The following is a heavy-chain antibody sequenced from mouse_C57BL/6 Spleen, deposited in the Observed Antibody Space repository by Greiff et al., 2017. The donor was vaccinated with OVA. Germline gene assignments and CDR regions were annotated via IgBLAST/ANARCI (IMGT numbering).Heavy chain of an antibody. D-gene: IGHD1-1*01. CDR1: GFTFSSYA. CDR3: ARDGGIITTVVAGPLYWYFDV. Sequence: EVKLVESGGGLVKPGGSLKLSCAASGFTFSSYAMSWVRQTPEKRLEWVATISDGGSYTYYPDNVKGRFTISRDNAKNNLYLQMSHLKSEDTAMYYCARDGGIITTVVAGPLYWYFDVWGTGTTVTVSS. J-gene: IGHJ1*03. V-gene: IGHV5-4*01. CDR2: ISDGGSYT.